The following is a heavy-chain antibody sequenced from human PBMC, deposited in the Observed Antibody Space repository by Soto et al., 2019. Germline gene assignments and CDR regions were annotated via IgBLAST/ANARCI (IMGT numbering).Heavy chain of an antibody. D-gene: IGHD5-12*01. CDR1: GGTFSTSA. CDR3: ARDTARLQLGGNYSYIMDV. J-gene: IGHJ6*02. CDR2: IMPIFPTP. V-gene: IGHV1-69*01. Sequence: QVQLVQSGAEVKKPGSSVKVSCKASGGTFSTSAISWVRQAPGQGLEWMGGIMPIFPTPDYAQRFQGRVRITADASTSTAYMELSSLRPEATAVYYCARDTARLQLGGNYSYIMDVWGQGTTVTVSS.